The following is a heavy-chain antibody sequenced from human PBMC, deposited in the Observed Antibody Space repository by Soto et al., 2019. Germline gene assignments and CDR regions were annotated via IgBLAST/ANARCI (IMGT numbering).Heavy chain of an antibody. CDR1: GYTFTGYF. D-gene: IGHD3-3*01. CDR3: ARGGGTIFAPLP. CDR2: INPNSGAT. J-gene: IGHJ5*02. Sequence: ASVKVSCKAFGYTFTGYFMHWVRQAPGQGLEWLGWINPNSGATKYAQKFQGRVTLTRDTSINTAYMEMRMLRSDDTAVYYCARGGGTIFAPLPWGQGTLVTVSS. V-gene: IGHV1-2*02.